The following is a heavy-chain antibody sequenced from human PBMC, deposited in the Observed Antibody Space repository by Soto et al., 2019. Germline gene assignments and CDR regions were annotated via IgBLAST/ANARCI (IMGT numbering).Heavy chain of an antibody. V-gene: IGHV4-59*08. Sequence: SETLSLTCTVSGVSISSYYWSWIRQPPGKGLEWIGYIYYSGSTNYNPSLKSRVTISVDTSKNQFSLKLSSVTAADTAVYYCARHMGYSGYGKDWFDPWGQGTLVNVSS. CDR2: IYYSGST. CDR1: GVSISSYY. J-gene: IGHJ5*02. D-gene: IGHD5-12*01. CDR3: ARHMGYSGYGKDWFDP.